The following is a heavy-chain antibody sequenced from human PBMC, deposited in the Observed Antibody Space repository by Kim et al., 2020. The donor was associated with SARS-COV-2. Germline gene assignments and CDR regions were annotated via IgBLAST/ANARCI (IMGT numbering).Heavy chain of an antibody. Sequence: ADSVKGRLTISRDNSKNTLYLQMNGLRAEDTAVFYCAKLDSSDYYAPFDYWGQGTLVTVSS. J-gene: IGHJ4*02. CDR3: AKLDSSDYYAPFDY. D-gene: IGHD3-22*01. V-gene: IGHV3-23*01.